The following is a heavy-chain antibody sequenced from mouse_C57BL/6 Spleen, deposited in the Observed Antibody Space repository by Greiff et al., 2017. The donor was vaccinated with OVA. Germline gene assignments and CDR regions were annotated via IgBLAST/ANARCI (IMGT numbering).Heavy chain of an antibody. CDR1: GFTFTDYY. Sequence: EVQGVESGGGLVQPGGSLSLSCAASGFTFTDYYMSWVRQPPGTALEWLGFIRNKANGYTTEYSASVKGRFTISRDNSQSILYLQMNALRAEDSATYYCARSKGAMDYWGQGTSVTVSS. V-gene: IGHV7-3*01. J-gene: IGHJ4*01. CDR2: IRNKANGYTT. CDR3: ARSKGAMDY.